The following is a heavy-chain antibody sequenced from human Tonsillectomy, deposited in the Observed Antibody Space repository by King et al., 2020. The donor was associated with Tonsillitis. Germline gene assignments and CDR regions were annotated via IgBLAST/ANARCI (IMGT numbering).Heavy chain of an antibody. V-gene: IGHV5-10-1*01. D-gene: IGHD2-2*01. J-gene: IGHJ6*03. CDR2: IDPSDSYA. Sequence: QLVQSGAEVKKPGESLRISCQGSGYRFISYWITWVRQMPGKGLGWMGTIDPSDSYANYSPSLQGHVTISADKSIGPVYLQWSGLEASDTAMYYCAGRGSMGAAAADYYYYYMDVWGKGTTVTGSS. CDR1: GYRFISYW. CDR3: AGRGSMGAAAADYYYYYMDV.